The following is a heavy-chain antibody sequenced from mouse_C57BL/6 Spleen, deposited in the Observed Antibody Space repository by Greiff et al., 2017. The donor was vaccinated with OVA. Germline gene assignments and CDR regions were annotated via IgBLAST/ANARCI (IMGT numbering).Heavy chain of an antibody. V-gene: IGHV1-50*01. D-gene: IGHD1-1*01. Sequence: QVQLQQPGAELVKPGASVKLSCKASGYTFTSYWMQWVKQRPGQGLEWIGEIDPSDSYTNYNQKFKGKATLTVDTSSSTAYMQLSSLTSEDSAVYDCGHITTVVAGVDYWGQGTTLTVSS. CDR2: IDPSDSYT. J-gene: IGHJ2*01. CDR1: GYTFTSYW. CDR3: GHITTVVAGVDY.